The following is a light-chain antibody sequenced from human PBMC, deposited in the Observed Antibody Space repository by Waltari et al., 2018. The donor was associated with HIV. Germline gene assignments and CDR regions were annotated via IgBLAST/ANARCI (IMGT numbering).Light chain of an antibody. CDR3: AAWDDSLNGWV. Sequence: QSVLTQPPSVSEAPRQRVTISCSGSRSNIGNNAVNWYHQLPGKPPKLLIYYNNLLPSGVSDRFSGSKSGTSASLAISGLQSGDEADYYCAAWDDSLNGWVFGGGTKLTVL. V-gene: IGLV1-36*01. CDR1: RSNIGNNA. CDR2: YNN. J-gene: IGLJ3*02.